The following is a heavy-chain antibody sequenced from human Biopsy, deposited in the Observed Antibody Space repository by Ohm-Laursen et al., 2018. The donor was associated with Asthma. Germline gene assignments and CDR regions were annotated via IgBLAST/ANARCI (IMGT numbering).Heavy chain of an antibody. CDR3: AKSADYYDSTDYLDF. CDR2: ISWNSGNI. V-gene: IGHV3-9*02. Sequence: SLRLSCAASGFSSDDCAMHWVRQAPGKGLEWVSSISWNSGNIDYADSVKGRFTISRDNAKSSLYLQMQSLRPEDTAFYYRAKSADYYDSTDYLDFWGRGTLVTVSS. J-gene: IGHJ4*01. D-gene: IGHD3-22*01. CDR1: GFSSDDCA.